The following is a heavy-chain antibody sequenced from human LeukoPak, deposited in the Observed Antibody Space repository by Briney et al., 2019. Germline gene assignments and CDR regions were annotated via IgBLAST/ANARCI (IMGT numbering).Heavy chain of an antibody. V-gene: IGHV1-69*13. CDR2: IIPIFGTA. CDR1: GGTFSSYA. J-gene: IGHJ4*02. Sequence: SVKVSCKASGGTFSSYAISWERQAPGQGLEWMGGIIPIFGTANYAQKFQGRVTITADESTSTAYMELSSLRSEDTAVYYCARVAEDYDILTGYYPLYYWGQGTLVTVSS. D-gene: IGHD3-9*01. CDR3: ARVAEDYDILTGYYPLYY.